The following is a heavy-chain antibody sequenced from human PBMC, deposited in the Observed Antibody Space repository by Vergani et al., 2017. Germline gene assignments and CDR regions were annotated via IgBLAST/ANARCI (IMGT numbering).Heavy chain of an antibody. D-gene: IGHD3-10*01. CDR1: GGSLSGYY. J-gene: IGHJ4*02. Sequence: QVQLQPRGAGVVKPSETLSLSCGVYGGSLSGYYWAWIRQPPGKGLEWIGEINHSRTVKYNPSLKSRVTISIDTSNNQFSLKLNSLTSADTAVYYCARRSPYYYGPGRDDDWGQGRLVTVSS. CDR2: INHSRTV. V-gene: IGHV4-34*01. CDR3: ARRSPYYYGPGRDDD.